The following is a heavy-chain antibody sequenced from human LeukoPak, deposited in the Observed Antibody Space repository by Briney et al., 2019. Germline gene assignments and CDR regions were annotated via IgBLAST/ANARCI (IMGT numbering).Heavy chain of an antibody. CDR3: ARESLVIYEPYYFDY. Sequence: GGSLRLSCPASGFTFSSYWMSWVRQAPGKGLEWVANIKRDGSEKYYVDSVKGRFTISRDNAKTSLYLQMNSLRAEDAAVYYCARESLVIYEPYYFDYWGQGILVTVSS. J-gene: IGHJ4*02. V-gene: IGHV3-7*01. CDR1: GFTFSSYW. CDR2: IKRDGSEK. D-gene: IGHD2/OR15-2a*01.